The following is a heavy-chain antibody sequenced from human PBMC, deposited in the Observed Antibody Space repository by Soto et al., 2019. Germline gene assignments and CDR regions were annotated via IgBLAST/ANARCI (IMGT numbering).Heavy chain of an antibody. CDR3: AKFRGAPRSSYFLDY. V-gene: IGHV3-23*01. D-gene: IGHD2-21*01. Sequence: VQLLESGGGSVQPGGYLRLSCVASGFTFSSYAMSWVRQAPGKGLERVSDITDNGAYTFYADSVKGRFTISRDNPKNTLNLQMNSLRAEDTAVYYCAKFRGAPRSSYFLDYWGQGTLVTVSS. CDR2: ITDNGAYT. J-gene: IGHJ4*02. CDR1: GFTFSSYA.